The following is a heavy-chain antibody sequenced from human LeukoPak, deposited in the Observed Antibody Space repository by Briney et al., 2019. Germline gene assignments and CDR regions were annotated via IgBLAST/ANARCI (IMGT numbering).Heavy chain of an antibody. CDR1: GGSISSGGYY. D-gene: IGHD2-2*01. CDR3: ARGGSYCRSTSCFDY. V-gene: IGHV4-30-2*01. Sequence: PSETLSLTCTVSGGSISSGGYYWSWIRQPPGKGLEWIGYVYHSGSTYYNPSLKSRVTMSVDRTKDQFSLKLTYVTAADTAVYYCARGGSYCRSTSCFDYWGQGTLVTVSS. J-gene: IGHJ4*03. CDR2: VYHSGST.